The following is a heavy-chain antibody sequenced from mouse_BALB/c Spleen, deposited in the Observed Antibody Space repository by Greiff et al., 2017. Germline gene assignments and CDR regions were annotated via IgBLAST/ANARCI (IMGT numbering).Heavy chain of an antibody. CDR1: GFSLTGYG. V-gene: IGHV2-6-7*01. CDR2: IWGDGST. J-gene: IGHJ3*01. CDR3: AGDGYYGGAWFAY. D-gene: IGHD2-3*01. Sequence: QVQLKESGPGLVAPSQSLSITCTVSGFSLTGYGVNWVRQPPGKGLEWLGMIWGDGSTDYNSALKSRLSISKDNSKSQVFLKMNSLQTDDTARYYCAGDGYYGGAWFAYWGQGTLVTVSA.